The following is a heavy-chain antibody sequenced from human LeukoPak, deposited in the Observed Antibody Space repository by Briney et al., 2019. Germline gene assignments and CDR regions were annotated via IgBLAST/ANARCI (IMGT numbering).Heavy chain of an antibody. CDR3: ARDFPNSRCFDY. V-gene: IGHV3-21*01. D-gene: IGHD6-13*01. CDR2: ISSSSSYI. CDR1: GFTFSSYS. J-gene: IGHJ4*02. Sequence: PGGSLRLSCAVSGFTFSSYSMNWVRQAPGKGLEWVSSISSSSSYIYYADSVKGRFTISRDNAKNSLYLQMNSLRAEDTAVYYCARDFPNSRCFDYWGQGTLVTVSS.